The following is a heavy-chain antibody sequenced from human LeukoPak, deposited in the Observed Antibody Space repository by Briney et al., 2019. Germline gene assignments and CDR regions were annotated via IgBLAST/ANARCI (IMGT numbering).Heavy chain of an antibody. Sequence: GGSLRLSCAASGFTFSNFAMNWIRQAPGKGPEWVSYISRYSNTIYYADSVKGRFTISRDNSKNTLSLQMNSLTADDTAVYYCARDSSMLRGPLVIYYFDFWGQGTLVTVSS. CDR2: ISRYSNTI. V-gene: IGHV3-48*01. D-gene: IGHD3-10*01. J-gene: IGHJ4*02. CDR3: ARDSSMLRGPLVIYYFDF. CDR1: GFTFSNFA.